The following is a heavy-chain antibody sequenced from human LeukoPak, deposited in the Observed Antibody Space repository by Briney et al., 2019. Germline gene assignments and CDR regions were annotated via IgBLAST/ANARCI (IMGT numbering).Heavy chain of an antibody. V-gene: IGHV4-39*01. CDR1: GDSVSRSDSY. Sequence: SETLSLTCSVSGDSVSRSDSYWDWLRQPPGKGLEWIGTIYYSGRTYYSPCLKRPVTMSEAPANNHFSLILRSVTAADTALYYCARRRYYDGSGYLEWGQGTLLSVSS. CDR3: ARRRYYDGSGYLE. CDR2: IYYSGRT. J-gene: IGHJ1*01. D-gene: IGHD3-22*01.